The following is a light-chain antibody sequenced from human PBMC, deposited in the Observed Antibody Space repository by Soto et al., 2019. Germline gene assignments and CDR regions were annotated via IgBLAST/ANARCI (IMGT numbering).Light chain of an antibody. CDR2: GAS. V-gene: IGKV3-20*01. Sequence: EIVMTQSPATLSVSPGEGATVSCRASQSVTSNYLAWYQQKPGQAPRLLIFGASIRDTGIPDRFSGSGSGTDFTLTISRLEPEDFAVYYCQQYGSSLLFGQGTKVDIK. J-gene: IGKJ1*01. CDR3: QQYGSSLL. CDR1: QSVTSNY.